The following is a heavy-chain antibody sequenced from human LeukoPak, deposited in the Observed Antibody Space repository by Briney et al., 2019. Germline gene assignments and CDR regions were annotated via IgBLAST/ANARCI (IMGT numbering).Heavy chain of an antibody. V-gene: IGHV3-66*01. D-gene: IGHD4-17*01. CDR1: GFTVSSSY. Sequence: PGGSLRLSCATSGFTVSSSYLSWVRQAPGKGLEWVSVIYSDGSTYYADSVKGRFTISRDNSKNTLFLQMNSLRAEDTAVYYCAKSVTDYYYYYMDVWGKGTTVTVSS. CDR3: AKSVTDYYYYYMDV. CDR2: IYSDGST. J-gene: IGHJ6*03.